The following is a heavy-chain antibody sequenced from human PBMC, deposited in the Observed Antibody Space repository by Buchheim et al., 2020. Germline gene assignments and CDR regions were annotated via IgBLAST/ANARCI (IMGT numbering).Heavy chain of an antibody. Sequence: QMQLQESGPGLVKPLQTLSLTCTVSGGSINRGGYYWSWIRQHSVRGLEWIGYIYYTGATYYSTSLKSRVSISVDMSKNQFSLRVNSVTAADTAVYFYARDGYNNFGEYFAMDVWGQGT. CDR3: ARDGYNNFGEYFAMDV. CDR2: IYYTGAT. V-gene: IGHV4-31*03. D-gene: IGHD4-11*01. CDR1: GGSINRGGYY. J-gene: IGHJ6*02.